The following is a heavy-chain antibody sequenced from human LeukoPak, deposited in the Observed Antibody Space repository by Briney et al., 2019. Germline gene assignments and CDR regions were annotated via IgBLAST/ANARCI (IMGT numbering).Heavy chain of an antibody. V-gene: IGHV3-30-3*01. J-gene: IGHJ4*02. CDR1: GFTFRNYV. CDR3: AREGYYGSGSPPSLYFDY. Sequence: GGSLRLSCAASGFTFRNYVIHWVRQAPGKGLEWVAVTSSDLDVKLYADSVKGRFTISRDNSRSTLYLQMNSLRPEDTAIYYCAREGYYGSGSPPSLYFDYWGQGTLVTVSS. D-gene: IGHD3-10*01. CDR2: TSSDLDVK.